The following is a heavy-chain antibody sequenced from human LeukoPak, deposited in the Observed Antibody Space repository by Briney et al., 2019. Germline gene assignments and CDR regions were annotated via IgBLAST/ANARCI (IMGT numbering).Heavy chain of an antibody. D-gene: IGHD6-19*01. CDR2: ISYDGSNK. CDR3: ARDGIAVAAFDY. V-gene: IGHV3-30-3*01. CDR1: GFTFSSYA. Sequence: GGSLRLSCAASGFTFSSYAMHWVRQAPGKGLEWVAVISYDGSNKYYADSVKGRFTISRDNSKNTLYLQMNSLRAEDTAVYYCARDGIAVAAFDYWGQGTLVTVSS. J-gene: IGHJ4*02.